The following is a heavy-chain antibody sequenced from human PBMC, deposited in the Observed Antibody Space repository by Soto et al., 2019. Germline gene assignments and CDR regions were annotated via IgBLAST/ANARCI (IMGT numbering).Heavy chain of an antibody. CDR1: GGSISSGGYS. D-gene: IGHD3-10*01. Sequence: SETLSLTCAVSGGSISSGGYSWSWIRQPPGKGLEWIGYIYHSGSTYYNPSLKSRVTISVDRSKNQFSLKLSSVTAADTAVYYCARLYYYGSGSYFHDYCGQGTLVTVSS. CDR3: ARLYYYGSGSYFHDY. CDR2: IYHSGST. V-gene: IGHV4-30-2*01. J-gene: IGHJ4*02.